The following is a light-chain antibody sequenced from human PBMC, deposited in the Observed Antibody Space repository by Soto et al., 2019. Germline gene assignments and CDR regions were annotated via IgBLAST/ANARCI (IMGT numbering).Light chain of an antibody. V-gene: IGKV3-11*01. CDR3: QQRSNL. CDR2: DAS. Sequence: EIVLTQSPATLSLSPGERATLSCRASQSVRSYLAWYQQKPGQAPRLLIYDASNRATGIPARFSGSGSGTDFTLTISSLEPEDFAVYYCQQRSNLFGGGTKVEIK. J-gene: IGKJ4*01. CDR1: QSVRSY.